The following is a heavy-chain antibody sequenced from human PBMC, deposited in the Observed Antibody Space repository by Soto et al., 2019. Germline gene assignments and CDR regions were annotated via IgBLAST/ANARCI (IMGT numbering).Heavy chain of an antibody. Sequence: QVELMQSGPEVKRPGTSVKVSCKASGYTFITSGINWVRQTPGQPLEWVGWISPANGDKKYAQKFKDRVILPSETATDTVNMELTNLRSADTAVYFCARGRYFATTHRQWWYFDFWGRGTPVTVSS. CDR2: ISPANGDK. D-gene: IGHD6-19*01. CDR3: ARGRYFATTHRQWWYFDF. V-gene: IGHV1-18*01. CDR1: GYTFITSG. J-gene: IGHJ2*01.